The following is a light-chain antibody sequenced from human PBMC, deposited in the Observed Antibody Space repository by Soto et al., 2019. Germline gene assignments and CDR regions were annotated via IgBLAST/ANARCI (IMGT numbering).Light chain of an antibody. J-gene: IGLJ1*01. CDR2: EVS. CDR3: SSYTSSSTFYV. V-gene: IGLV2-14*01. CDR1: SSDVGGYNY. Sequence: QSVLTQPASVSGSPGQSITISCTGTSSDVGGYNYVSWYQQHPGKAPKLMIYEVSNRPSGVSNRFYGSKFGNTASLTISGLQAEDEADYYCSSYTSSSTFYVFGTGTKLTVL.